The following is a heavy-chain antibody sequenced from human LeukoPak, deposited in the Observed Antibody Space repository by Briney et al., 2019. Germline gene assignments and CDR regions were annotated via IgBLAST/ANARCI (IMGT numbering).Heavy chain of an antibody. D-gene: IGHD3-22*01. V-gene: IGHV3-30*02. Sequence: GGSLRLSCAASGFTFSSSGMHWVRQAPGRGLEWVAFIRFDGTTKYYAQSVRGRFTISRDNSKNTLYLQMNSLRAEDTAVSYCAKAPRAYYYDSSGYYLAYWGQGTLVTVSS. CDR3: AKAPRAYYYDSSGYYLAY. CDR1: GFTFSSSG. CDR2: IRFDGTTK. J-gene: IGHJ4*02.